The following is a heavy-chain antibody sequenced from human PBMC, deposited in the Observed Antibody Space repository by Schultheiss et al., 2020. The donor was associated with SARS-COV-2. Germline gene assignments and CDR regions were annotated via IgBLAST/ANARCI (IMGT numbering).Heavy chain of an antibody. CDR1: GGSISSYY. V-gene: IGHV4-34*01. J-gene: IGHJ3*02. Sequence: SETLSLTCTVSGGSISSYYWSWIRQPPGKGLEWIGEINHSGSTNYNPSLKSRVTISVDTSKNQFSLQLNSVTPEDTALYYCAREEGHNDAFDIWGQGTMVTVSS. CDR2: INHSGST. CDR3: AREEGHNDAFDI.